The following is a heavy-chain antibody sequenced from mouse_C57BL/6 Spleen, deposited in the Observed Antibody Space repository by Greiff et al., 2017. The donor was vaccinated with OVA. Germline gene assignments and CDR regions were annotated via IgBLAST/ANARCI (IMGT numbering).Heavy chain of an antibody. D-gene: IGHD2-1*01. Sequence: EVKLVESGGGLVKPGGSLKLSCAASGFTFSDYGMHWVRQAPEKGLEWVAYISRGSSTIYYADTVKGRFTISRDNAKNTLFLQMTSLRSEDTAMYYCARVEGNYGYYAMDYWGQGTSVTVSS. CDR2: ISRGSSTI. J-gene: IGHJ4*01. CDR1: GFTFSDYG. CDR3: ARVEGNYGYYAMDY. V-gene: IGHV5-17*01.